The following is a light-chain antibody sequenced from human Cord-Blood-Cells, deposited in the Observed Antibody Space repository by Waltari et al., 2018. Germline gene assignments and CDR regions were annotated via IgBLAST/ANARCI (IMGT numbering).Light chain of an antibody. Sequence: ALQMTQSHSSLSASAGDRVTITCRASQGIRNDLGWYQQKPGKAPKLLIYAASTLQSGVPSRFSGSGAGTDFTLTISSLQPEDFATYYCLQDYNYPWTFGQGTKVEIK. V-gene: IGKV1-6*01. CDR1: QGIRND. J-gene: IGKJ1*01. CDR2: AAS. CDR3: LQDYNYPWT.